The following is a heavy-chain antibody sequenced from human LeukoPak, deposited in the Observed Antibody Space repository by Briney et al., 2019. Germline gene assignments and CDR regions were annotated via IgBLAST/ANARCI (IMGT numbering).Heavy chain of an antibody. D-gene: IGHD2-15*01. Sequence: GGSLRLSCAASGFTFSSNWMSWVRQAPGKGLEWVANIKQDGSEKYYVDTVKGRFTISRDNAKNSLYLQMNSLRAEDTAVYYCARQRRYCSGDNCYQRTFDYWGQGTLVTVSS. CDR3: ARQRRYCSGDNCYQRTFDY. J-gene: IGHJ4*02. CDR1: GFTFSSNW. V-gene: IGHV3-7*01. CDR2: IKQDGSEK.